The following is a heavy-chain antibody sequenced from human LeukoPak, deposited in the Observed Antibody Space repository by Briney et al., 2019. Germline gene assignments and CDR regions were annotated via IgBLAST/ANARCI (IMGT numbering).Heavy chain of an antibody. Sequence: SETLSLTCTVSGGSISSYYWTWIRQPPGKGLEWIGYIHYSGSTKYNSSLKSRVTISVDTSNNQFSLKLTSVTAADTAVYYCASKAIAGAADDAFDIWGQGTMVTVSS. CDR1: GGSISSYY. CDR2: IHYSGST. J-gene: IGHJ3*02. CDR3: ASKAIAGAADDAFDI. D-gene: IGHD2-15*01. V-gene: IGHV4-59*01.